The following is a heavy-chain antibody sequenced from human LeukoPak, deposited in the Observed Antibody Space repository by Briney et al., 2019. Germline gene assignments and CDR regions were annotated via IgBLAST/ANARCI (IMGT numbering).Heavy chain of an antibody. J-gene: IGHJ4*02. CDR2: INQDEGKK. CDR1: GFIFSNYW. CDR3: ARIGYSSSSNDY. V-gene: IGHV3-7*01. D-gene: IGHD6-6*01. Sequence: GGSLRLSCEASGFIFSNYWMSWVRQAPGKGLEWVANINQDEGKKYYVDSVKGRFTISRDNAKNSLYLQMNGLRVEDTALYYCARIGYSSSSNDYWGQGTLVTVSS.